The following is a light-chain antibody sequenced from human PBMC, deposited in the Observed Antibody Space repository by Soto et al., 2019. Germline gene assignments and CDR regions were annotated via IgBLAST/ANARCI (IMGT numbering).Light chain of an antibody. Sequence: EIVMTQSPATLSVSPGERATLSCRASQSVSSNLAWYQHKPGQAPRLLIYGAYTRATGIQARFSGSGSGTEFTLTIKSLQSEDFAVYYCKHFNNWPLTFGGGTKVDIK. CDR1: QSVSSN. J-gene: IGKJ4*01. V-gene: IGKV3-15*01. CDR3: KHFNNWPLT. CDR2: GAY.